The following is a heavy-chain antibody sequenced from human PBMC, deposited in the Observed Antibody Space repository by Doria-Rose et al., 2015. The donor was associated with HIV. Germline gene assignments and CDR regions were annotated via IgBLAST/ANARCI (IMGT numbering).Heavy chain of an antibody. D-gene: IGHD2-8*02. CDR3: AILGYCTATSCYPDAFDV. J-gene: IGHJ3*01. CDR2: LSGGADST. Sequence: CAASGFTFSSYAMSWVRQAPGKGLEWVSALSGGADSTYYADAVKGRFTISRDNSKNTLYLRMNSLRAEDTAVYYCAILGYCTATSCYPDAFDVWGQGTMVTVSS. CDR1: GFTFSSYA. V-gene: IGHV3-23*01.